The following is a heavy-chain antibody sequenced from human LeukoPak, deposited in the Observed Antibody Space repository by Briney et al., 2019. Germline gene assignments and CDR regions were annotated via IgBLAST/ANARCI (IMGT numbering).Heavy chain of an antibody. V-gene: IGHV4-34*01. CDR1: GGSFSGYY. CDR2: INHSGST. J-gene: IGHJ4*02. D-gene: IGHD3-10*01. CDR3: ARGTWYYGSGSYSRMNDY. Sequence: SETLSLTCAVYGGSFSGYYWSWIRQPPGKGLEWIGEINHSGSTNYNPSLKSRVTISVDTSKNQFSLKLSSVTAADTAVYYRARGTWYYGSGSYSRMNDYWGQGTLVTVSS.